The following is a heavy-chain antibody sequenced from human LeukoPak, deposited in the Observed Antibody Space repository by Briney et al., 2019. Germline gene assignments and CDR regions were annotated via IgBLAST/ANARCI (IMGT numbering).Heavy chain of an antibody. CDR2: ISSSSSYI. CDR3: ARENHWELLPFDY. J-gene: IGHJ4*02. V-gene: IGHV3-21*01. Sequence: PGGSLRLSCAASGFTFSSYSMNWVRQAPGKGLEWVSSISSSSSYIYYADSVKGRFTISRDNAKNSLYLQMNSLRAEDTAVYYCARENHWELLPFDYWGQGTLVTVSS. D-gene: IGHD1-26*01. CDR1: GFTFSSYS.